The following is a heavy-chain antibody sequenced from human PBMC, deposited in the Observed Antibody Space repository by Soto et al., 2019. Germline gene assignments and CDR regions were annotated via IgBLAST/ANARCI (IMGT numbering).Heavy chain of an antibody. J-gene: IGHJ6*02. CDR2: INPNTGGT. D-gene: IGHD2-2*01. CDR3: ARGDCISTSCYYHYYYGMDV. Sequence: ASVKVSCKASGYTFTGYYIHWVRQAPGQGLEWMGWINPNTGGTKYAQKFQGWVTMTRDTSISTAYMELSRLRSDDTAVYYCARGDCISTSCYYHYYYGMDVWGRGTTVTVSS. CDR1: GYTFTGYY. V-gene: IGHV1-2*04.